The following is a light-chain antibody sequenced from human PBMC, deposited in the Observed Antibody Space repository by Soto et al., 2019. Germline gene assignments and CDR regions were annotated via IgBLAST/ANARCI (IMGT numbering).Light chain of an antibody. CDR3: QQYGGSPRT. J-gene: IGKJ1*01. V-gene: IGKV3-11*01. Sequence: EVVLTQSPVTLSLSPGERATLSCRASQSFRGLLAWYQQKPGQAPRLLIYDAYNRATGIPPRFSGSGSGTDFTLTISSLEPEDSAVYYCQQYGGSPRTFGQGTKVERK. CDR1: QSFRGL. CDR2: DAY.